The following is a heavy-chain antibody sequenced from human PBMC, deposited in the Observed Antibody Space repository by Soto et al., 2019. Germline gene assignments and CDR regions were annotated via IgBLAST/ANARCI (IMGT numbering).Heavy chain of an antibody. CDR2: IKSKTDGGTT. J-gene: IGHJ4*02. D-gene: IGHD3-3*01. Sequence: PGGSLRLSCAASGFTFSNAWMNWVRQAPGKGLEWVGRIKSKTDGGTTDYAAPVKGRFTISRDDSKNTLYLQMNSLKTEDTAVYYCTRAYDFWSGYYNDYWGQGTLVTVSS. CDR1: GFTFSNAW. V-gene: IGHV3-15*07. CDR3: TRAYDFWSGYYNDY.